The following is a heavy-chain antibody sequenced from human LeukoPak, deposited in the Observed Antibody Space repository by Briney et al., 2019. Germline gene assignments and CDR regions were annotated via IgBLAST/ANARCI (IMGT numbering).Heavy chain of an antibody. J-gene: IGHJ4*02. Sequence: GASVKVSCKASGYTFITYGINWVRQAPGQGLEWMGWISPYDGSTNFAQNLQGRVTMTTDTITSTAFMELRGLRFEDTALYYCARDKAPRYTYGLGHWGQGTLVTVSS. D-gene: IGHD5-18*01. CDR1: GYTFITYG. V-gene: IGHV1-18*01. CDR2: ISPYDGST. CDR3: ARDKAPRYTYGLGH.